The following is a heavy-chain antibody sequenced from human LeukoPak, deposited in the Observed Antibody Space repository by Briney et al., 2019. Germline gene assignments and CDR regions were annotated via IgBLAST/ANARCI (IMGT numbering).Heavy chain of an antibody. Sequence: SETLSLTCAVYGGSFSGYYWSWLRQPPGKGLEWIGEINHSGSTNYNPSLKSRVTISLDTSRNQFSLKLNSVTAADTAVYYCARAHRGLSPNNWFDPWGQGTLVTVSS. CDR2: INHSGST. CDR3: ARAHRGLSPNNWFDP. V-gene: IGHV4-34*01. J-gene: IGHJ5*02. D-gene: IGHD1-14*01. CDR1: GGSFSGYY.